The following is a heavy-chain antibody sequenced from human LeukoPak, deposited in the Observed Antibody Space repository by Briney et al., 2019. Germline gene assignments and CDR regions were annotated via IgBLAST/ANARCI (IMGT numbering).Heavy chain of an antibody. V-gene: IGHV3-23*01. CDR1: GFTVSSNY. CDR2: INDNGAGT. J-gene: IGHJ6*03. D-gene: IGHD3-16*01. Sequence: GGSLRLSCAASGFTVSSNYMSWVRQAPGKELKWVSTINDNGAGTYYADSVKGRSTISRDNSYNTVSLQMNSLRDEDTGVYYCAKGLRTGVGPYMGYHYYMDVWGKGATVTVSS. CDR3: AKGLRTGVGPYMGYHYYMDV.